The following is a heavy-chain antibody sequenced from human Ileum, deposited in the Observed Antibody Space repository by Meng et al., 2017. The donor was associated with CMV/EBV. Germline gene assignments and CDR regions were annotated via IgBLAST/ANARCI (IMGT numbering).Heavy chain of an antibody. CDR2: INAGNGIT. CDR3: ARIAYGAHFDD. Sequence: SCKASGYNFTNYAIHSVRQAPGQGLEWMGWINAGNGITKYSQNFQGRVTFTRDTSASTGYMELSSLRFEDTAMYCCARIAYGAHFDDWGQGTLVTVSS. CDR1: GYNFTNYA. D-gene: IGHD4-17*01. J-gene: IGHJ4*02. V-gene: IGHV1-3*01.